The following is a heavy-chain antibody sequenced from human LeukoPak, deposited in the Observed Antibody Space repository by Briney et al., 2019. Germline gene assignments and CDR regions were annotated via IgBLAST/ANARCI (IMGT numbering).Heavy chain of an antibody. CDR2: ISGSGGST. Sequence: TGGSLRLSCAASGFTFSSYAMSWVRQAPGKGLEWVSAISGSGGSTYYADSVKGRFTISRDNAKNTVYLQMNSLRAEDTAVYYCARERLSYCGGDCPWGQGALVTVSS. D-gene: IGHD2-21*02. J-gene: IGHJ5*02. CDR1: GFTFSSYA. CDR3: ARERLSYCGGDCP. V-gene: IGHV3-23*01.